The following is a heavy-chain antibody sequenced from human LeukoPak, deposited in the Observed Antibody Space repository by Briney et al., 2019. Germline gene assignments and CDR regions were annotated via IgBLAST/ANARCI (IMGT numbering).Heavy chain of an antibody. Sequence: SGGSLRLSCAASGFTFSSYAMSWVRQAPGKGLEWVSAISGSGGSTYYADSVKGRFTISRDNSKNTPYLQMNSLRAEDTAVYYCAKGGSRVPAAMRGGYYFDYWGQGTLVTVSS. CDR1: GFTFSSYA. V-gene: IGHV3-23*01. CDR2: ISGSGGST. J-gene: IGHJ4*02. CDR3: AKGGSRVPAAMRGGYYFDY. D-gene: IGHD2-2*01.